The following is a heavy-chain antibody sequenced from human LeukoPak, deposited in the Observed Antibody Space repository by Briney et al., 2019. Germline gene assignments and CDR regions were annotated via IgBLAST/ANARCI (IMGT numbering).Heavy chain of an antibody. CDR1: GFTFSSYW. D-gene: IGHD4-17*01. Sequence: EGSLRLSCAASGFTFSSYWMTWVRQAPGKGLEWVATIKQDGNVTYYLDSVNGRFTISRDNAKNSLYLQMNSMRAEDTAVYFCARYRGGGDYDFWGQGTLVTV. J-gene: IGHJ4*02. V-gene: IGHV3-7*04. CDR3: ARYRGGGDYDF. CDR2: IKQDGNVT.